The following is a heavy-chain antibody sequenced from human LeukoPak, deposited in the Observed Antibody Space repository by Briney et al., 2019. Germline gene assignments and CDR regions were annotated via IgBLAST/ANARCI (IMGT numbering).Heavy chain of an antibody. CDR3: ARGQRYSYGYFGY. V-gene: IGHV4-34*01. CDR1: GGSFSGYY. J-gene: IGHJ4*02. CDR2: INHSGST. Sequence: SETLSLTCAVYGGSFSGYYWSWIRQPPGKGLEWIGEINHSGSTNYNPSLKSRVTISVDTSKNQFSLKLSSVTAADTAVYYCARGQRYSYGYFGYWGQGTLVTVSS. D-gene: IGHD5-18*01.